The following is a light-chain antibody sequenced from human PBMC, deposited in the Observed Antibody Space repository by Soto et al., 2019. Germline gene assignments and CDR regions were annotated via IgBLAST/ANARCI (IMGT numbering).Light chain of an antibody. J-gene: IGKJ4*01. CDR3: QKCGVAPFT. CDR1: QGISNY. Sequence: DIQMTQSPSSLSASVGDRVTITRRASQGISNYLAWYQQKPGKVPKLLIYAASTLQSGVPSRFSGSGSGTDFTLTISSLQPEDVATYYCQKCGVAPFTFGGGTKVEI. V-gene: IGKV1-27*01. CDR2: AAS.